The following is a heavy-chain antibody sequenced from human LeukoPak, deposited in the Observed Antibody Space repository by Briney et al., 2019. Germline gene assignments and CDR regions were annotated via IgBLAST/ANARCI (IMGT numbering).Heavy chain of an antibody. J-gene: IGHJ6*03. V-gene: IGHV4-4*07. Sequence: SETLSLTCTVSSGSVRRYYWSWIRQTAHKGLEWLGGIYDSGSTNHNPSLKSRVRMSIDTSKNQFYLNVTSVTDADTAVYYCAREGKWLGSFFYYMDVWGKGTPVTVSS. D-gene: IGHD3-10*01. CDR1: SGSVRRYY. CDR3: AREGKWLGSFFYYMDV. CDR2: IYDSGST.